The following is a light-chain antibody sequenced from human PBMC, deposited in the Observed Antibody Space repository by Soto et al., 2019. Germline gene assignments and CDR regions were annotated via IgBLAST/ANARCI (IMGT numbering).Light chain of an antibody. CDR2: DVS. J-gene: IGLJ2*01. CDR1: SSDVGTYEY. CDR3: SSYASNGDVL. Sequence: QSALTQPASVSGSPGQSITISCPGTSSDVGTYEYVSWYQHHPGKAPKLMIYDVSNRPSGVSDRFSGSKSGNTASLTISGLQAEDEAAYYCSSYASNGDVLFGGGTKLTVL. V-gene: IGLV2-14*03.